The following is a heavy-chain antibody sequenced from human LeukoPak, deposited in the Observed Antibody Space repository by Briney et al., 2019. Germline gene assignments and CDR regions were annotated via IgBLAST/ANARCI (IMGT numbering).Heavy chain of an antibody. CDR3: AKAPGFHVVLAPPDY. CDR2: ISWNSGSI. CDR1: GFTFDDYA. Sequence: GRSLRLSCAASGFTFDDYAMHWVRQAPGKGLEWVSGISWNSGSIGYADSVKGRFTISRDNAKNSLYLQMNSLRAEDMALYYCAKAPGFHVVLAPPDYWGQGTLVTVSS. V-gene: IGHV3-9*03. J-gene: IGHJ4*02. D-gene: IGHD2-15*01.